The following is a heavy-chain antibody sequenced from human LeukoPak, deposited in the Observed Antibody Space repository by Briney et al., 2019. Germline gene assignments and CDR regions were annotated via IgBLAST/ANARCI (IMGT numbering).Heavy chain of an antibody. Sequence: PSETLSLTSAVYGGSFSGYYWSWIRQPPGKGLEWIGEINHSGSTNYNPSLKSRVTISVDTPKNQFSLKLSSVTAADTAVYYCARGDYYGSGSSPIDYWGQGTLVTVSS. V-gene: IGHV4-34*01. D-gene: IGHD3-10*01. CDR1: GGSFSGYY. CDR2: INHSGST. J-gene: IGHJ4*02. CDR3: ARGDYYGSGSSPIDY.